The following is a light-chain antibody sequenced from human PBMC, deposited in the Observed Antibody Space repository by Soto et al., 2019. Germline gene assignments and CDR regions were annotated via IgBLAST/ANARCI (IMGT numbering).Light chain of an antibody. J-gene: IGLJ2*01. CDR1: SSDVGGYNY. V-gene: IGLV2-14*03. CDR3: SSYTSSSTVV. Sequence: QSALTQPASVSGSPGQSITISCTGTSSDVGGYNYVSWYQQHPGKAPKLIIYDVTNRPSGVSNRFSASKSGNTASLSISGLQAEDEADYYCSSYTSSSTVVFGAGTKLTVL. CDR2: DVT.